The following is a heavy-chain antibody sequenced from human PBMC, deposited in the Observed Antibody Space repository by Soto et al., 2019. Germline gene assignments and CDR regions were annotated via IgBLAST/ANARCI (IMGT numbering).Heavy chain of an antibody. D-gene: IGHD3-9*01. J-gene: IGHJ4*02. CDR2: ISWSGGDK. Sequence: EVQLVESGGDLVQPGRSLRLACAASGFTFDNYAMHWVRQLPGKGLEWVSGISWSGGDKAYAASVKGRCSISRDNATKSLYLHIDSLRLEDTAVDYCVKACYYDILAGFSYFDYWGRGTPVTVSS. CDR1: GFTFDNYA. V-gene: IGHV3-9*01. CDR3: VKACYYDILAGFSYFDY.